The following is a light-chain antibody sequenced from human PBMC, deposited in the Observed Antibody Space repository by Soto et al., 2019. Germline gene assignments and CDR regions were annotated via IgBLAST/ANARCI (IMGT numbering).Light chain of an antibody. CDR2: AAT. CDR3: QEGHNMPFT. CDR1: QSITNS. V-gene: IGKV1-39*01. J-gene: IGKJ3*01. Sequence: DIQMTQSPSSLSASVGDRVTITCRASQSITNSLNWYQHKPWKAPTLVVYAATSLQSGVPSRFSGSGSGADFTLTSSGLQPEDFATHFCQEGHNMPFTFCTGTKIDIK.